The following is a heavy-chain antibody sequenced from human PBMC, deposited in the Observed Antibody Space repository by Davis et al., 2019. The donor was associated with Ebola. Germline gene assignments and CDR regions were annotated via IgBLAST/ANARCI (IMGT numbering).Heavy chain of an antibody. CDR2: MRYDGSNE. J-gene: IGHJ4*02. V-gene: IGHV3-30*02. CDR3: AKAFDYFDTTGPFDN. CDR1: GFTFRTYS. D-gene: IGHD3-22*01. Sequence: GGSLRLSCSASGFTFRTYSMDWVRQAPGKGLEWVAFMRYDGSNEYYADSVKGRFTISRDNSKNTLFLQMNSLRTEDTAVYYCAKAFDYFDTTGPFDNWGQGTLVTVSS.